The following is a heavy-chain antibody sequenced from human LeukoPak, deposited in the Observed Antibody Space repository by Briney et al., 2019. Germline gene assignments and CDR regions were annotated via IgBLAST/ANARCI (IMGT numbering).Heavy chain of an antibody. CDR1: GFIFSNHA. CDR3: AKDSYSSFDY. CDR2: ISYDGSNK. Sequence: GGSLRLSCAASGFIFSNHAMHWVRQAPGKGLEWVAVISYDGSNKYYADSVKGRFTISRDNSKNTLYLQMNSLRAEDTAVYYCAKDSYSSFDYWGQGTLVTVSS. J-gene: IGHJ4*02. D-gene: IGHD6-19*01. V-gene: IGHV3-30*04.